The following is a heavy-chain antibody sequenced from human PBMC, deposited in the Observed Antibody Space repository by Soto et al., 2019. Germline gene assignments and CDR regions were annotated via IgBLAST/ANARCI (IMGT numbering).Heavy chain of an antibody. Sequence: EVQLVASGGGLIQPGGSLRLACAASGFSVSRKYMTWVRQAPGKGLEWVSVIYGGGTTYYADSVKGRFTISRDNSKNTLYLQLNSLGAEDTAVSYCVQTTGWPSFASWGQGTLVTVSS. CDR3: VQTTGWPSFAS. V-gene: IGHV3-53*01. CDR2: IYGGGTT. J-gene: IGHJ4*02. D-gene: IGHD6-19*01. CDR1: GFSVSRKY.